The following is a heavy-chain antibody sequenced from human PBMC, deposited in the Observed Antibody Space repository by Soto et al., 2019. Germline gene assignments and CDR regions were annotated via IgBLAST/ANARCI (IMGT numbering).Heavy chain of an antibody. V-gene: IGHV4-61*01. J-gene: IGHJ4*02. Sequence: SENLSLTCTVSGDSVNSATYYWSWIRQPPGKGLEWIGYIYYSGTTKYNPSLKSRVTISVDTSKNQFSLNLSSVTAADTAIYYCAKAKTTMVVSEISRGQGILITVSP. CDR1: GDSVNSATYY. CDR2: IYYSGTT. CDR3: AKAKTTMVVSEIS. D-gene: IGHD3-22*01.